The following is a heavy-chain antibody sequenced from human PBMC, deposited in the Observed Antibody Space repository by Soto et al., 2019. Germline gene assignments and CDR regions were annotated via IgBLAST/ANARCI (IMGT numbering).Heavy chain of an antibody. CDR1: GYTFNTYF. CDR3: ARDTSNSFDY. CDR2: ISPHNGNT. V-gene: IGHV1-18*01. D-gene: IGHD2-2*01. Sequence: HVQLVQSGGELKKPGASVNVSCNTSGYTFNTYFITWVRQAPGQGLEWMGWISPHNGNTNYAEKFKGRVTITTDTITKTAYMELRNLRFDDTAVYYCARDTSNSFDYWGQGTLVTVSS. J-gene: IGHJ4*02.